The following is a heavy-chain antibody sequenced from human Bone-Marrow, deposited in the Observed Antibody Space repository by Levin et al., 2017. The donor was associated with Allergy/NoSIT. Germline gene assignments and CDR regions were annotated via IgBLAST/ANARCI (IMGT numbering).Heavy chain of an antibody. Sequence: GESLKISCAASGFSFTNTWMSWVRLAPGKGLEWVGRIKSKADGGATDYTAPVKGRFTISRDDSKNMLYLQMNGLRTEDTAMYYCAATVHYGDYDHWGQGTLLTVSS. J-gene: IGHJ5*02. CDR2: IKSKADGGAT. D-gene: IGHD4-17*01. CDR1: GFSFTNTW. V-gene: IGHV3-15*01. CDR3: AATVHYGDYDH.